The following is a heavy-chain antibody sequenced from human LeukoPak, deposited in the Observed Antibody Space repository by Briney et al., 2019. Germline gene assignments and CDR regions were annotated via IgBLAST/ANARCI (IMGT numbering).Heavy chain of an antibody. CDR2: ISYSGST. CDR1: GGSISSSSNF. J-gene: IGHJ4*02. D-gene: IGHD1-26*01. V-gene: IGHV4-39*01. Sequence: SETLSLTRTVSGGSISSSSNFWGWIRQPPGKGLEWIGSISYSGSTYYSPSLKSRVTISVDTSKNQFSLKLSSVTAADTAVYYCARLTPYSGSPLGDYWGQGTLVTVSS. CDR3: ARLTPYSGSPLGDY.